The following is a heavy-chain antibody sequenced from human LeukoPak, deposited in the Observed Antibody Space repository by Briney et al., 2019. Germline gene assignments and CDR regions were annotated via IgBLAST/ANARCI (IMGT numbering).Heavy chain of an antibody. D-gene: IGHD3-22*01. Sequence: ASVKVSCKASGYTFTGYYMHWVRLAPGQGLEWMGRINPNSGGTNYAQKFQGRVTMTRDTSISTAYMELSRLRSDDTAVYYCARVHAYYYDSSGSQKYYFDYWGQGTLVTVSS. V-gene: IGHV1-2*06. CDR3: ARVHAYYYDSSGSQKYYFDY. CDR1: GYTFTGYY. J-gene: IGHJ4*02. CDR2: INPNSGGT.